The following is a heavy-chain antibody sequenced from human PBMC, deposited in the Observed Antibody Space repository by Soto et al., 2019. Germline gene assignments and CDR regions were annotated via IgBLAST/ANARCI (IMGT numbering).Heavy chain of an antibody. V-gene: IGHV1-18*01. J-gene: IGHJ4*02. D-gene: IGHD3-3*01. CDR2: ISAYNGNT. CDR3: ARDYDFWSGYKSAYALDY. CDR1: VYTFTSYG. Sequence: ASGKVSCKASVYTFTSYGISWARQAPGQGLEWMGWISAYNGNTNYAQKLQGRVTMTTDTSTSTAYMELRSLRSDDTAVYYCARDYDFWSGYKSAYALDYWGQGTLVTVSS.